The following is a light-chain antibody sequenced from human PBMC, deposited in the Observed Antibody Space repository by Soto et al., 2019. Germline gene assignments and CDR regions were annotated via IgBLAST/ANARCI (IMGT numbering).Light chain of an antibody. V-gene: IGKV3-20*01. CDR3: QQFVSSVT. J-gene: IGKJ1*01. CDR1: QSVDSSF. Sequence: EIVLTQSPGSLSLSPGERATLSCRASQSVDSSFFAWYQKKPGQAPRLLIYGASKRATGIPDRFSGSGSGTDCTLTISRLEPEDFAVYYCQQFVSSVTFGQGTKVEIK. CDR2: GAS.